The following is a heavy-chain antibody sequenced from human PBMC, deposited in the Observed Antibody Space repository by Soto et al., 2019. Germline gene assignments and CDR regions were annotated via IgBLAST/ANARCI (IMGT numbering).Heavy chain of an antibody. Sequence: QVHLVESGGGVVQPGRYLRLSCAASGFTLSNYAMHWVRQAPGKGLEWLAIISYDGDNEYYPDYVRGRFTISRDNSKTTLYLQTNNLRHEDPAVYYFEKDGGPVYCNSPGCSAKNFDYWGQGTLVTVPS. J-gene: IGHJ4*02. CDR1: GFTLSNYA. CDR2: ISYDGDNE. D-gene: IGHD2-2*01. V-gene: IGHV3-30*18. CDR3: EKDGGPVYCNSPGCSAKNFDY.